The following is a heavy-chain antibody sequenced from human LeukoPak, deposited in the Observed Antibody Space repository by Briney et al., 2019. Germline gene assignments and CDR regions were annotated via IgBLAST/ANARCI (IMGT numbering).Heavy chain of an antibody. CDR2: INPNSGGT. D-gene: IGHD3-10*01. CDR3: ASSLGVYYYYDMDV. V-gene: IGHV1-2*06. CDR1: GYTFTGYY. J-gene: IGHJ6*02. Sequence: GASVKVSCKASGYTFTGYYMHWVRQAPGQGLEWMGRINPNSGGTNYAQKFQGRVTMTRDTSISTAYMELSRLRSDDTAVYYCASSLGVYYYYDMDVWGQGTTVTVSS.